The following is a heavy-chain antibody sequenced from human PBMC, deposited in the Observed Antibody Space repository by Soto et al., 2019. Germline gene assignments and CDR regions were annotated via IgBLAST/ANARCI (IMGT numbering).Heavy chain of an antibody. J-gene: IGHJ6*02. CDR2: IYYSGST. D-gene: IGHD3-3*01. V-gene: IGHV4-39*01. CDR3: ARLTIFGVAKGYYYYYGMDV. CDR1: GGSISSSSYY. Sequence: SETLSLTCTVSGGSISSSSYYWGWLRQPPGKGLEWIGSIYYSGSTYYNPSLKSRVTISVDTSKNQFSLKLSSVTAADTAVYYCARLTIFGVAKGYYYYYGMDVWGQGTTVTVSS.